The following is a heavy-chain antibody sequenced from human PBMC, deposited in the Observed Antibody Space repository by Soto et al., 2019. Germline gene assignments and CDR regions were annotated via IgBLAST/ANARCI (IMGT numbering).Heavy chain of an antibody. D-gene: IGHD3-22*01. Sequence: SETLSLTCAVYGGSFSGYYWSWIRQPPGKGLEWIGEINHSGSTNYNPSLKSRVTISVDTSKNQFSLNLSSVTAADTAVYYCASSPNYYDSSGYYFSWDYGMDVWGQGTTVTVSS. J-gene: IGHJ6*02. CDR3: ASSPNYYDSSGYYFSWDYGMDV. V-gene: IGHV4-34*01. CDR1: GGSFSGYY. CDR2: INHSGST.